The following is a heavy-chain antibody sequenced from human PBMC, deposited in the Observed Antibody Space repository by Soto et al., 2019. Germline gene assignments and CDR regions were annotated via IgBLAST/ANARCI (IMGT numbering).Heavy chain of an antibody. Sequence: SVKVSCKASGGTFGSDAITWVRQAPGQGLEWVGRIIPIFGTTNYAQNLQGRVTISADKSRLTSYMELHSLTSDDTALYYCARDRTDSGYYTNWLDPWGQGTQVTVSP. J-gene: IGHJ5*02. CDR2: IIPIFGTT. CDR1: GGTFGSDA. CDR3: ARDRTDSGYYTNWLDP. D-gene: IGHD3-22*01. V-gene: IGHV1-69*06.